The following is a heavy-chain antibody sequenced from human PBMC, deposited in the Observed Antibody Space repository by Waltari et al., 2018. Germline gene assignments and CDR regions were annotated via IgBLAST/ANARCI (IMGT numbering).Heavy chain of an antibody. V-gene: IGHV4-4*02. CDR1: GDPMSSNYW. Sequence: QLQLQESGPGLVKPSGTLSLNCGVSGDPMSSNYWWSWVRQSPHKGLEWLGQVRGSGGTSYIPSFASRVIMSIDTSYFPFSLRLTSATAADTAIYSCARDRGTGLYLDTWGPGTLVTVSP. J-gene: IGHJ5*02. CDR3: ARDRGTGLYLDT. CDR2: VRGSGGT. D-gene: IGHD1-1*01.